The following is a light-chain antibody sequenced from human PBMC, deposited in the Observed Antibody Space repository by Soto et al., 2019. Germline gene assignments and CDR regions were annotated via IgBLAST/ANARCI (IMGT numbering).Light chain of an antibody. V-gene: IGLV2-8*01. J-gene: IGLJ2*01. CDR1: SSDVGGYNY. Sequence: QSVLTQPPSASGSPGQSVTISCTGTSSDVGGYNYVSWYQQHPGKAPKLMIYEVSERPSGVPDRFSGSKSGNTASLTVSGLQAEDEDDYYCSSYAGSNNVVFGGGTKLTVL. CDR2: EVS. CDR3: SSYAGSNNVV.